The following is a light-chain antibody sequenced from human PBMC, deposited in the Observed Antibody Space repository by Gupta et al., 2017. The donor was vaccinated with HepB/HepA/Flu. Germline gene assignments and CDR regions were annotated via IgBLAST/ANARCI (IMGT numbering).Light chain of an antibody. V-gene: IGKV3-11*01. CDR3: QQRSNWPRT. CDR1: QSVSNN. J-gene: IGKJ4*01. CDR2: DAS. Sequence: EIVLTQSPDTLYLSPGERATLSCRASQSVSNNLAWYQQKPGQAPRLLIYDASNRATGIPARFSGSGSGTDFALTISSLETEDFAVYYCQQRSNWPRTFGGGTNVEIK.